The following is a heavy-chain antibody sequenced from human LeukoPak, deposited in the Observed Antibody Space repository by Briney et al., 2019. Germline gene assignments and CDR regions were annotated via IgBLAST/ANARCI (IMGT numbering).Heavy chain of an antibody. V-gene: IGHV1-18*01. CDR3: ARDRAGYSYGTFDY. J-gene: IGHJ4*02. Sequence: GASVKVSCKASGYTVTSYGISWERQAPGQGLEWMGWISAYNGNTNYAQKLQGRVTMTTDTSTSTAYMELRSLRSDDTAVYYCARDRAGYSYGTFDYWGQGTLVTVSS. D-gene: IGHD5-18*01. CDR2: ISAYNGNT. CDR1: GYTVTSYG.